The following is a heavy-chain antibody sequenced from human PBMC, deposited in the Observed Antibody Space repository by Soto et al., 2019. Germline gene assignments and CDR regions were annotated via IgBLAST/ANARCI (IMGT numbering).Heavy chain of an antibody. CDR3: ARDTSRGEYDY. J-gene: IGHJ4*02. CDR1: GYTYTSYG. V-gene: IGHV1-18*01. D-gene: IGHD3-10*01. CDR2: INVYNGNT. Sequence: ASVNVSCKASGYTYTSYGISWVRQAPGQGLEWMGWINVYNGNTNYAQKLQGRVTMTTDTSTSTAYLDLRSLRSDDTAVYFCARDTSRGEYDYWGQGTLVTVSS.